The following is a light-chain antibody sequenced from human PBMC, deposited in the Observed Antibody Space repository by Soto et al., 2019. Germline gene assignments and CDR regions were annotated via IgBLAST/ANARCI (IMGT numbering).Light chain of an antibody. Sequence: DIQMTQSPSSLSAYVGDRVTITCRASQGITNYLAWYQQKPGRIPKLLIYAASTLHSGVPSRFSGSGSGTDFTLTISSLQPEDVATYYCQNYQSAPFTFGGGAKVEIK. V-gene: IGKV1-27*01. J-gene: IGKJ4*01. CDR3: QNYQSAPFT. CDR2: AAS. CDR1: QGITNY.